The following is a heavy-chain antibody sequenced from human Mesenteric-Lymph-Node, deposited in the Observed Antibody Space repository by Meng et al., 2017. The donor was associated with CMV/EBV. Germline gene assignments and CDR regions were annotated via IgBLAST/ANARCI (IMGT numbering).Heavy chain of an antibody. V-gene: IGHV3-64*02. D-gene: IGHD5-24*01. J-gene: IGHJ3*02. CDR3: ARGRHDSNFRDDEFRI. CDR1: GFTFSTYA. Sequence: GGSLRLSCVGSGFTFSTYAMHWVRQAPGKGLEHVSVIRSDGGSTYYADSVKGRFSISRDNSKNTLYLQMDSLRADDMAIYYCARGRHDSNFRDDEFRIWGLGTLVTVSS. CDR2: IRSDGGST.